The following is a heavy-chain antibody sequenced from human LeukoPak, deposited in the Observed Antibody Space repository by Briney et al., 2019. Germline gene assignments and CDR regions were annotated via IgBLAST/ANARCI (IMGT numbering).Heavy chain of an antibody. CDR2: LLSSGEAT. J-gene: IGHJ4*02. CDR1: GFTFSSYA. Sequence: GGSLRLSCAASGFTFSSYAMSWVRQAPGKGLDWVSALLSSGEATYYSDSVRGRFTISRDNSKNTLYLQMNSLRADDTAIYHCARRDTNGWYYFDSWGQGTLVTVSS. CDR3: ARRDTNGWYYFDS. D-gene: IGHD6-19*01. V-gene: IGHV3-23*01.